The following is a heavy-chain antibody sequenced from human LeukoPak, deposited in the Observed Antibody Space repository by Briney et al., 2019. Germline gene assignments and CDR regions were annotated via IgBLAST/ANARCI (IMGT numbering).Heavy chain of an antibody. CDR1: GYTFTTYG. CDR2: ISGYNGNT. D-gene: IGHD3-22*01. CDR3: ARAGVWDYSDSSGYHNAAFDI. V-gene: IGHV1-18*01. J-gene: IGHJ3*02. Sequence: ASVKVSCKASGYTFTTYGILWVRQAPGQGLEWMGWISGYNGNTNFARKLQGRVTMTTDTSTSTAYMDLSRLRSDDTAVYYCARAGVWDYSDSSGYHNAAFDIWGQGTMVTVSS.